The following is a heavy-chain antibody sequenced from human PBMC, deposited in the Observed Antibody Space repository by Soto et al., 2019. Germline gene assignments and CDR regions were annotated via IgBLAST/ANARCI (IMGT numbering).Heavy chain of an antibody. Sequence: ASVKVSCKASGYTFVAYYVFWVRQAPGHGVEWMGWINPKTGYTNYAQNFQGRVTMTRDTSISTAYMELSRLTSDDTALYYCARQLAYCGGDCYTEPIDYWGQGTPVTVSS. J-gene: IGHJ4*02. V-gene: IGHV1-2*02. CDR2: INPKTGYT. D-gene: IGHD2-21*02. CDR3: ARQLAYCGGDCYTEPIDY. CDR1: GYTFVAYY.